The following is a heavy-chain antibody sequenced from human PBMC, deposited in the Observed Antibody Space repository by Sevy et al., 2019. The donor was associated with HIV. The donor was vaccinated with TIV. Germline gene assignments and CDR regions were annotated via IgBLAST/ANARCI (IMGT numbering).Heavy chain of an antibody. CDR2: RFYSGGA. D-gene: IGHD3-16*01. CDR1: GGSISSSRHY. CDR3: ARHPLGNWFDL. V-gene: IGHV4-39*01. Sequence: SETLSLTRTVSGGSISSSRHYWGWIRQSPGKRLEWIGSRFYSGGAYYNPSLQSRVTMSMDTSNNQFSLNVNSVTAAETAVYYCARHPLGNWFDLWGQGILVTVSS. J-gene: IGHJ5*02.